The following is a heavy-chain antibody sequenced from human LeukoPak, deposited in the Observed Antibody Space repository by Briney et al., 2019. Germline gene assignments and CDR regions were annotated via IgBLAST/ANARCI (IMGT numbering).Heavy chain of an antibody. Sequence: GGSLRLSCAASGFTFSSYSMNWVRQAPGKGLEWVSSISSSSSYIYYADSVKGRFTISRDNAKNSLYLQMNSLRAEDTAVYYCAREEAWPQPRDNWFDPWGQGTLVTVSS. CDR3: AREEAWPQPRDNWFDP. D-gene: IGHD1-14*01. J-gene: IGHJ5*02. CDR2: ISSSSSYI. V-gene: IGHV3-21*01. CDR1: GFTFSSYS.